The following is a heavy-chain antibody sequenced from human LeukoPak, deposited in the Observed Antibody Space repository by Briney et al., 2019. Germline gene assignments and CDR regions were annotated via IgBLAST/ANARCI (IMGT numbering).Heavy chain of an antibody. J-gene: IGHJ6*02. D-gene: IGHD3-10*01. V-gene: IGHV4-59*08. Sequence: SETLSLTCTVSGGSISSYYWSWIRQPPGKGLEWIGYIYYSGSTNYNPSLKSRVTISVDTSKNQFSLKLSSVTAADTAVYYCARLRFTDYYYYGMDVWGHGTTVTVSS. CDR2: IYYSGST. CDR3: ARLRFTDYYYYGMDV. CDR1: GGSISSYY.